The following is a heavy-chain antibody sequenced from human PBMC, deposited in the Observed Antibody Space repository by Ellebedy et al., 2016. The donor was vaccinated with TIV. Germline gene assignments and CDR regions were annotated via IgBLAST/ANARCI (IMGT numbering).Heavy chain of an antibody. CDR3: GRGNYYGFDY. D-gene: IGHD3-10*01. CDR1: GFTFSSYW. V-gene: IGHV3-74*01. J-gene: IGHJ4*02. CDR2: INSDGSST. Sequence: GESLKISXAASGFTFSSYWMHWVRQAPGKGLVWVSRINSDGSSTRTADSVKGRFTISRDNAKNTLYVQMNSLRAEDTAVYYCGRGNYYGFDYWGQGTLVTVSS.